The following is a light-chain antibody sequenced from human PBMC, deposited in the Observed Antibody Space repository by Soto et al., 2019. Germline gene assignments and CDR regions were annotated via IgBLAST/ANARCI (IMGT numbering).Light chain of an antibody. V-gene: IGLV2-14*01. Sequence: QSVLTQPASVSGSPGQSITISCTGTSSDVGGYNYVSWYQQHPGKAPKLMIYDVSNRPSGVSNRFSGSKSGNTASLTISGVQAEDEADYYCSSYPSINNVVFGGGTKVTVL. CDR3: SSYPSINNVV. CDR1: SSDVGGYNY. J-gene: IGLJ2*01. CDR2: DVS.